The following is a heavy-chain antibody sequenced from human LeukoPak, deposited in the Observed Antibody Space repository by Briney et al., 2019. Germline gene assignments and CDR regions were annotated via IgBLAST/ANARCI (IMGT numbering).Heavy chain of an antibody. J-gene: IGHJ6*02. Sequence: ASVKVSCKASGYTFTGYYMHWVRQAPGQGLEWMGWINPNSGGTNYAQKFQGRVTMTRDTSISTAYMELSRLRSDDTAVYYCARSHSSSWYISGYYYYYGMDVWGQGTTVTVSS. D-gene: IGHD6-13*01. V-gene: IGHV1-2*02. CDR2: INPNSGGT. CDR1: GYTFTGYY. CDR3: ARSHSSSWYISGYYYYYGMDV.